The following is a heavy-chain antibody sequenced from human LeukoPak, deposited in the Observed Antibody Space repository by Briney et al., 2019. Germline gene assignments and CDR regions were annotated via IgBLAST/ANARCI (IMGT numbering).Heavy chain of an antibody. J-gene: IGHJ4*02. CDR2: INPSGGST. V-gene: IGHV1-46*01. Sequence: ASVKVSCKASGYPFTSYYMHWGRQASGQGLEWMGIINPSGGSTSYAQRFQGRVTMTRDTSTSTVYMELSSLRSEDTAVYYCARASSGGDYVWYFDYWGQGTLVTVSS. CDR3: ARASSGGDYVWYFDY. D-gene: IGHD4-17*01. CDR1: GYPFTSYY.